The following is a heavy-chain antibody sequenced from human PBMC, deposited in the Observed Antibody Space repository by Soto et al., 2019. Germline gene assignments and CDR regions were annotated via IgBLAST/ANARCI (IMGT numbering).Heavy chain of an antibody. CDR2: INPSGGST. CDR1: GYTFTSYY. D-gene: IGHD2-15*01. Sequence: QVQLVQSGAEVKKPGASVKVSCKASGYTFTSYYMHWVRQAPGQGLEWMGIINPSGGSTSYAQKFQGRVTMTRDTSTSTVYMELSSLRSEDTAVYYCARERVENCSGGSCYTLNLYGMDVW. J-gene: IGHJ6*01. CDR3: ARERVENCSGGSCYTLNLYGMDV. V-gene: IGHV1-46*01.